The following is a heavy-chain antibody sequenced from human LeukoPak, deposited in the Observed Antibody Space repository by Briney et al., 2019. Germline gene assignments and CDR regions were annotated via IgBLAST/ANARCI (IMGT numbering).Heavy chain of an antibody. V-gene: IGHV3-30-3*01. Sequence: PSGGSLRLSCAASGFTFSSYAMHWVRQAPGKGLEWVAVISYDGSNKYYADSVKGRFTISRDNSKNTLYLQMNSLRAEDTAVYYCARDQEDIVVVTANPFDPWGQGTLVTVSS. J-gene: IGHJ5*02. CDR1: GFTFSSYA. D-gene: IGHD2-21*02. CDR2: ISYDGSNK. CDR3: ARDQEDIVVVTANPFDP.